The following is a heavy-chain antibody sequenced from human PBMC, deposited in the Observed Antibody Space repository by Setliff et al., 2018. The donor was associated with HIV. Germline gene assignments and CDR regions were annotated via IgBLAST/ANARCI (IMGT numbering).Heavy chain of an antibody. CDR3: ARDFGGYCSSMSCPGLFDP. CDR2: IIPISGTV. Sequence: VKVSCKASGGTFSSYAISWVRQAPGQGLEWMGGIIPISGTVNYAQKFWGRVTITTHESTSTAYMELSSLRSEDTAVYYCARDFGGYCSSMSCPGLFDPWGQGTLVTV. J-gene: IGHJ5*02. CDR1: GGTFSSYA. D-gene: IGHD2-2*01. V-gene: IGHV1-69*05.